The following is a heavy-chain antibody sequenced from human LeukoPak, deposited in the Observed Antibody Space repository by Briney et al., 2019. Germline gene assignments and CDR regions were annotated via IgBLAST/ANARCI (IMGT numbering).Heavy chain of an antibody. Sequence: SETLSLTCTVSGGSISSGSYYWSWIRQPPGKGLEWIGYIYYSGSTKYNPSLKSRVTISVDTSKNQFSLKRSSVTAADTAVYYWSRNHGSGRGEWFDPWGQGTLVTVSS. V-gene: IGHV4-61*01. D-gene: IGHD3-10*01. CDR1: GGSISSGSYY. J-gene: IGHJ5*02. CDR2: IYYSGST. CDR3: SRNHGSGRGEWFDP.